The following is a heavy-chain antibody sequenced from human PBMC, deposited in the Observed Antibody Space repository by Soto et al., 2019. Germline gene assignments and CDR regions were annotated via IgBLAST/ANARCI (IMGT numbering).Heavy chain of an antibody. CDR1: GFTFSNYW. CDR3: ATGGYSYGWGY. CDR2: VNPAGTAS. Sequence: EVHLVGSGGGLVQPGGSLRLSCVGSGFTFSNYWMHWGRQVPGKGPVWVSRVNPAGTASSYAYFVKGRFTVSRDNAKNTMYLAMTSMSADDTAVDYCATGGYSYGWGYWGQGALVTVSS. D-gene: IGHD5-18*01. V-gene: IGHV3-74*01. J-gene: IGHJ4*02.